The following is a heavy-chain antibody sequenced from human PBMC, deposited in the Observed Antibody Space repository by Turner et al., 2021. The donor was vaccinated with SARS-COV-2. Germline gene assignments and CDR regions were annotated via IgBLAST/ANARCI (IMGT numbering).Heavy chain of an antibody. V-gene: IGHV2-70*15. CDR1: GVSLSPSGVC. D-gene: IGHD2-15*01. CDR3: AWMRSGDCSGGSCYAHNYYGMDV. CDR2: SDGNDDK. Sequence: QVTLRESGPALVKPTQTLTVTCTFSGVSLSPSGVCVSWIRQHPGKTLEWLARSDGNDDKDYRTALNTSVNICKNTSKNQVVITMNNMVPVDTATDYCAWMRSGDCSGGSCYAHNYYGMDVWGQGTTVTVSS. J-gene: IGHJ6*02.